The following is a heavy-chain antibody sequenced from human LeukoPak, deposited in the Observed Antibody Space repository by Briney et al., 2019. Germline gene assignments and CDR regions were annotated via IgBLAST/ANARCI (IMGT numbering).Heavy chain of an antibody. Sequence: SVKVPCKASGGTFSSYAISWVRQAPGQGLEWMGGTIPIFGTANYAQKFQGRVTITTDESTSTAYMELSSLRSEDTAVYYCARDVDSYYFDYWGQGTLVTVSS. J-gene: IGHJ4*02. CDR2: TIPIFGTA. V-gene: IGHV1-69*05. D-gene: IGHD2-15*01. CDR3: ARDVDSYYFDY. CDR1: GGTFSSYA.